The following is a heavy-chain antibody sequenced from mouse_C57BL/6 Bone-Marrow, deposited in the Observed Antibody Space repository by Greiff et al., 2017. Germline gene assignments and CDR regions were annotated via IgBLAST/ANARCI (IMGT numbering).Heavy chain of an antibody. Sequence: QVQLQQPGAELVKPGASVKMSCKASGYTFTSYWITWVKQRPGQGLEWIGDIYPGSGSTNYNEKFKSKATLTVDTSSSTAYMQLSSLTSEDSAVYYCARYYYGSSPLDYWGQGTTLTVSS. V-gene: IGHV1-55*01. CDR3: ARYYYGSSPLDY. D-gene: IGHD1-1*01. CDR1: GYTFTSYW. CDR2: IYPGSGST. J-gene: IGHJ2*01.